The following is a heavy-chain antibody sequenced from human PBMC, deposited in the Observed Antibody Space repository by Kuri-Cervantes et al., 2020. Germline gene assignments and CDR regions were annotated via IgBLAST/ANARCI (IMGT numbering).Heavy chain of an antibody. D-gene: IGHD5-24*01. CDR1: GDSVSSKSAA. CDR2: TYYRSKWYN. CDR3: AREERWLQLGWFDP. J-gene: IGHJ5*02. V-gene: IGHV6-1*01. Sequence: SETLSLTCAISGDSVSSKSAAWNWIRQSPSRGLEWLGRTYYRSKWYNDYAVSVKSRITINPDTSKNQFSLQLNSVTPEDTAVYYCAREERWLQLGWFDPWGQGTLVTVSS.